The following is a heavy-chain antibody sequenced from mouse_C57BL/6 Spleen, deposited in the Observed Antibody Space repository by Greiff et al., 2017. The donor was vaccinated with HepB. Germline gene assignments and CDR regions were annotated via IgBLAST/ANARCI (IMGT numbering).Heavy chain of an antibody. CDR1: GYAFSSSW. CDR2: IYPGDGDT. CDR3: AREGVYYGSKDCDY. J-gene: IGHJ2*01. Sequence: VQLVESGPELVKPGASVKISCKASGYAFSSSWMNWVKQRPGKGLEWIGRIYPGDGDTNYNGKFKGKATLTADKSSSTAYMQLSSLTSEDSAVYFCAREGVYYGSKDCDYWGQGTTRTVSS. D-gene: IGHD1-1*01. V-gene: IGHV1-82*01.